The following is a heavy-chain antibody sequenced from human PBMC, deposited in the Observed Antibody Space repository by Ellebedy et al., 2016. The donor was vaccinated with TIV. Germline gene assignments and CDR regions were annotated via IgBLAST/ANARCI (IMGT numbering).Heavy chain of an antibody. V-gene: IGHV1-46*01. CDR3: ARPCLPRDSPTCY. D-gene: IGHD2-21*02. J-gene: IGHJ4*02. Sequence: ASVKVSXXTSGYTFTSYYIHWVRQSPGQGLEWMGIINPTVGSTTFAQKFQGRVAMTRDTSTSTFYMDLRSLTSEDTAVYYCARPCLPRDSPTCYWGRGTLVNVSS. CDR2: INPTVGST. CDR1: GYTFTSYY.